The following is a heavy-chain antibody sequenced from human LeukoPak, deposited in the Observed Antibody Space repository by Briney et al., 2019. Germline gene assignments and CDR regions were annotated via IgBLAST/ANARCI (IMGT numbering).Heavy chain of an antibody. Sequence: ASMKVSCKASGYTFTGYYMHWVRQAPGQGLEWMGWINPNSGGTNYAQKFQGRVTMTRDTSISTAYMELGRLRSDDTAVYYCARDRYEVPAATRGCWFDPWGQGTLVTVSS. CDR2: INPNSGGT. V-gene: IGHV1-2*02. D-gene: IGHD2-2*01. CDR1: GYTFTGYY. CDR3: ARDRYEVPAATRGCWFDP. J-gene: IGHJ5*02.